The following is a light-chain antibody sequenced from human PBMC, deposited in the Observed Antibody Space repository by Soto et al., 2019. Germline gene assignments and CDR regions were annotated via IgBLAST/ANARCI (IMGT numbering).Light chain of an antibody. J-gene: IGLJ3*02. V-gene: IGLV1-51*01. CDR1: SSIIENNY. Sequence: QSVLTQPPSVSAAPGQKVTISCSGSSSIIENNYISWYQQLPGTAPKLLLYDDNGRPSGIPDRFSGSKSGTSATLGITGLQTGDEADYYCGTWDGRLSAWVFGGGTKVTVL. CDR3: GTWDGRLSAWV. CDR2: DDN.